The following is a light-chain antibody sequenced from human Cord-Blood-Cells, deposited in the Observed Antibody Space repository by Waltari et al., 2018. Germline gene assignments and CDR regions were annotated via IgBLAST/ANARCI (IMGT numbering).Light chain of an antibody. Sequence: IVMTQSPLSLPVTPVKPASIPCRSSQSLLHSNGYNYLDWYLQKPGQSPQLLIYLGSNRAAWVPDRFSGSGSGTDVTLKISRVEAEDVGVYYCMQALQTLWTFGQGTKVEIK. CDR3: MQALQTLWT. CDR2: LGS. J-gene: IGKJ1*01. V-gene: IGKV2-28*01. CDR1: QSLLHSNGYNY.